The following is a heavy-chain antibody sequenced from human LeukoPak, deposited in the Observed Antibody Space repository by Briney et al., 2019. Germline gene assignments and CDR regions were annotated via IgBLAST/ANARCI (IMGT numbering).Heavy chain of an antibody. V-gene: IGHV3-74*01. D-gene: IGHD3-22*01. Sequence: GSLRLSCAASGFTFSDAWMNWVRQAPGKGLVWVSRINTDGSSTSYADSVKGRFTISRDNAKNTLYLQMNSLRAEDTAVYYCARDFDYDSSGYYFDYWGQGTLVTVSS. J-gene: IGHJ4*02. CDR2: INTDGSST. CDR3: ARDFDYDSSGYYFDY. CDR1: GFTFSDAW.